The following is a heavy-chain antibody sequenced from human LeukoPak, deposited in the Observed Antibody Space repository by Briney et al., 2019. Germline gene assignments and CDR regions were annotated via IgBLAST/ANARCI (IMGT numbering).Heavy chain of an antibody. CDR3: VRAYSQYVNWFDP. V-gene: IGHV4-59*11. CDR1: GGSISSHY. J-gene: IGHJ5*02. Sequence: SETLSLTCTVSGGSISSHYWSWIWQPPGKGLEWIGHMFFSGSTNYNPSLKSRVTISIDTSKNQFSLKLSSVTAADTALYYCVRAYSQYVNWFDPWGQGTLVTVSS. CDR2: MFFSGST. D-gene: IGHD4-11*01.